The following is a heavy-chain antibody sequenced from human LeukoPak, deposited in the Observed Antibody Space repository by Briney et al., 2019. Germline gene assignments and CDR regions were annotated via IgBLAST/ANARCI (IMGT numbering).Heavy chain of an antibody. CDR2: INPNSGGT. V-gene: IGHV1-2*02. Sequence: ASVKLSCKASGYTFTGYYMHWVRQAPGQGLEWMGWINPNSGGTNYAQKFQGRVTMTRDTSISTAYMELSRLRSDDTAVYYCARVRGRWGLYNWFDPWGQGTLVTVSS. J-gene: IGHJ5*02. CDR1: GYTFTGYY. D-gene: IGHD3-16*01. CDR3: ARVRGRWGLYNWFDP.